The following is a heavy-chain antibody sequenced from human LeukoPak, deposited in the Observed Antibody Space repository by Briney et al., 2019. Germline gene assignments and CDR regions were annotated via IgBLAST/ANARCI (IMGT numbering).Heavy chain of an antibody. CDR1: GGSISSSSYY. J-gene: IGHJ4*02. Sequence: PSETPSLTCTVSGGSISSSSYYWGWIRQPPGKGLEWIGSIYYSGSTYYNPSLKSRVTISVDTSKNQFSLKLSSVTAADTAVYYCARSSMGQVYWGQGTLVTVSS. CDR3: ARSSMGQVY. CDR2: IYYSGST. V-gene: IGHV4-39*01.